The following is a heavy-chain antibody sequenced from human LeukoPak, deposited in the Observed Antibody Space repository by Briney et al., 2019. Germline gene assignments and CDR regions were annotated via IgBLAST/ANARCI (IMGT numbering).Heavy chain of an antibody. D-gene: IGHD3-9*01. J-gene: IGHJ4*02. CDR3: ARERGYFDTRDY. V-gene: IGHV4-34*01. CDR1: DDSITMYY. CDR2: INHSGST. Sequence: SETLSLTCSVSDDSITMYYWTWIRQPPGKGLEWIGEINHSGSTNYNPSLKSRVTISVDTSKNQFSLKLSSVTAADTAVYCARERGYFDTRDYWGQGTLVTVSS.